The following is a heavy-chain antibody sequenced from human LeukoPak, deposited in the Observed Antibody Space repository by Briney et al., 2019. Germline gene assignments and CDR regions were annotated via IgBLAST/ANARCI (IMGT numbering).Heavy chain of an antibody. V-gene: IGHV4-34*01. J-gene: IGHJ4*02. CDR2: INHSGST. Sequence: SETLSLTCAVYGGSFSGYYWSWIRQPPGKGLEWIGEINHSGSTNYNPSLKSRVTISVDTSKNQFSLKLSSVTAADTAVYFCARGPTYYYHSSGYYDFDYWGQGTLVTVSS. CDR1: GGSFSGYY. CDR3: ARGPTYYYHSSGYYDFDY. D-gene: IGHD3-22*01.